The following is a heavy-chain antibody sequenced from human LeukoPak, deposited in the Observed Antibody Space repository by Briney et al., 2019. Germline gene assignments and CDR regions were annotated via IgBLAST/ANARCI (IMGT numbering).Heavy chain of an antibody. CDR2: IYYTGST. J-gene: IGHJ4*02. Sequence: SETLSLTCSVSGASISGGTYHWGWIRQPPGKGLEWIGSIYYTGSTYDNPSLKSRVTISVDTSMNQFSLKLSSVTAADTAVYYCARRGGSGRAFDYWGQGTLVTVSS. CDR1: GASISGGTYH. CDR3: ARRGGSGRAFDY. D-gene: IGHD1-26*01. V-gene: IGHV4-39*01.